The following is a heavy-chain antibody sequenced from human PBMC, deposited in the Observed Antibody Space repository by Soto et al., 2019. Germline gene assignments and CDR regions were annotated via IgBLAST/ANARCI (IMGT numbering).Heavy chain of an antibody. CDR2: ISSSSSYI. V-gene: IGHV3-21*01. J-gene: IGHJ5*02. D-gene: IGHD3-22*01. Sequence: NPGGSLRLSCAASGFTFSSYSMNWVRQAPGKGLERVSSISSSSSYIYYADSVKGRFTISRDNAKNSLYLQMNSLRAEDTAVYYCARAGYYYDSSGYYKDQSWFDPWGQGTLVTVSS. CDR3: ARAGYYYDSSGYYKDQSWFDP. CDR1: GFTFSSYS.